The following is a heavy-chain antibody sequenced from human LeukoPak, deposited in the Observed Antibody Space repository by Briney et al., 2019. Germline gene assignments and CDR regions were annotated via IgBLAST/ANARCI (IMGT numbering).Heavy chain of an antibody. V-gene: IGHV3-33*06. D-gene: IGHD3-3*01. CDR1: GFTFSRDG. J-gene: IGHJ3*02. CDR2: IWYDGSNK. CDR3: AKDQYCDFWSGYDAFDI. Sequence: GRTLRLSCAASGFTFSRDGMHRVRHGPRKGLERGGVIWYDGSNKYYADSVKGRYTISRDNSKNALYLQMSSLRADDTAVYYCAKDQYCDFWSGYDAFDIWGQGTMVTVSS.